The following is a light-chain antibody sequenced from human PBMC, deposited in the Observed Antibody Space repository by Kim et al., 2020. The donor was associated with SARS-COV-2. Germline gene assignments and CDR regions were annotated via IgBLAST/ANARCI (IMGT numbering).Light chain of an antibody. Sequence: QRVTICGARSRSYNGAGYDVHWYQQLPGTAHKLLIYGNSNRPSGVPDRFSGSKSGTSSSLAITGLQAEDEADYYCQSYDSSLSGSVFGGGTQLTVL. CDR1: RSYNGAGYD. CDR3: QSYDSSLSGSV. V-gene: IGLV1-40*01. J-gene: IGLJ2*01. CDR2: GNS.